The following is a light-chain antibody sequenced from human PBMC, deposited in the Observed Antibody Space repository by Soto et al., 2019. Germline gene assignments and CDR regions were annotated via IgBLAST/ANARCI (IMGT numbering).Light chain of an antibody. CDR2: DAS. CDR1: QSVSSY. V-gene: IGKV3-11*01. CDR3: HQRSNWPLT. J-gene: IGKJ4*01. Sequence: EIVLTQSPATLSLSPGERATLSCRASQSVSSYLAWYQQKPGQAPRLLIYDASNRATGIPARFSGSGSGTDFTLTISSREPADVAVYYCHQRSNWPLTFGGGTKVEIK.